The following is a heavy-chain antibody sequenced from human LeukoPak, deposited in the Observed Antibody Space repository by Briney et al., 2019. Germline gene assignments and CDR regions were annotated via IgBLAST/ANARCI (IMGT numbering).Heavy chain of an antibody. J-gene: IGHJ4*02. Sequence: GGSLRLSCTASGFTASGFTFGVYAMSWFRQAPGKGLEWVGFIRGNAYGGTTEYAASVKGRFTISRDDSKSIAYLQMNSLRAEDTAVYYCASRAHFWSGPGGWGQGTLVTVSS. D-gene: IGHD3-3*02. CDR1: GFTFGVYA. CDR3: ASRAHFWSGPGG. CDR2: IRGNAYGGTT. V-gene: IGHV3-49*03.